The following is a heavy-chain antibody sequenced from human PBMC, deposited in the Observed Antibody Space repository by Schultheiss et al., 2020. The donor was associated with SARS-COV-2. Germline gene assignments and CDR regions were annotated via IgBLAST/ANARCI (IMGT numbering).Heavy chain of an antibody. Sequence: ASVKVSCKASGYTFTSYDINWVRQATGQGLEWMGWMNPNSGNTGYAQKFQGRVTMTRDTSISTAYMELSRLRSDDTAVYYCARDENAFDPWGQGTLVTVSS. D-gene: IGHD1-1*01. V-gene: IGHV1-8*01. J-gene: IGHJ5*02. CDR1: GYTFTSYD. CDR2: MNPNSGNT. CDR3: ARDENAFDP.